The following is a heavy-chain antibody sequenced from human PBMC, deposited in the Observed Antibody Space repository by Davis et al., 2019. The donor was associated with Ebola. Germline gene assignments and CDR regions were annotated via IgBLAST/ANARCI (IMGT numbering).Heavy chain of an antibody. D-gene: IGHD2-2*01. Sequence: AASVKVSCKASGYTFTSYDINWVRQATGQGLEWMGGIIPIFGTANYAQKFQGRVTITADKSTSTAYMELSSLRSEDTAVYYCARDRIVVVPAAIVTGIYYYYGMDVWGQGTTVTVSS. CDR2: IIPIFGTA. V-gene: IGHV1-69*06. CDR1: GYTFTSYD. J-gene: IGHJ6*02. CDR3: ARDRIVVVPAAIVTGIYYYYGMDV.